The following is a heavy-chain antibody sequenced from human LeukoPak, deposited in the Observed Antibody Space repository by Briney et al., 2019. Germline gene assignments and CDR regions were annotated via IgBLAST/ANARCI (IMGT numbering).Heavy chain of an antibody. D-gene: IGHD3-22*01. J-gene: IGHJ6*03. V-gene: IGHV4-34*01. CDR3: AREVGYDSSGYYPYYYYYMDV. CDR2: INHSGST. Sequence: SETLSLTCAVYGGSFSGYYWSWIRQPPGKGLEWIGEINHSGSTNYNPSLKSRVTISVDTSKNQFSLKLSSVTAADTAVYYCAREVGYDSSGYYPYYYYYMDVWGKGTTVTVSS. CDR1: GGSFSGYY.